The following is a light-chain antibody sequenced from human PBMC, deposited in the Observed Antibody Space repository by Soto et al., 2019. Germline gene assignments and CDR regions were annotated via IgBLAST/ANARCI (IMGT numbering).Light chain of an antibody. CDR2: DVS. CDR1: SSDIGSYNY. CDR3: SSYGASSTL. J-gene: IGLJ3*02. V-gene: IGLV2-14*03. Sequence: QSALTQPASLSGCPGQSITISCTGTSSDIGSYNYVSWYQQHPGKAPKLMIFDVSYRPSGISDRFSGSKSGNTASLTISGLQPEDEADYYCSSYGASSTLFGGGTKVTVL.